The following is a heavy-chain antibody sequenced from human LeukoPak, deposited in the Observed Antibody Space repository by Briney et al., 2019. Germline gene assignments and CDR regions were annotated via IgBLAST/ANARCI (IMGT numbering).Heavy chain of an antibody. Sequence: GGSLRLTCAASGFTFSTYWMHWVRQVPGKGLVWVSRINNDGSRTTYADSVKGRFTISRDNAKNSLYLQMNSLRAEDTAVYYCARERWYCSGGTCYSNYYGMDVWGQGTTVTVSS. V-gene: IGHV3-74*01. CDR1: GFTFSTYW. J-gene: IGHJ6*02. CDR2: INNDGSRT. CDR3: ARERWYCSGGTCYSNYYGMDV. D-gene: IGHD2-15*01.